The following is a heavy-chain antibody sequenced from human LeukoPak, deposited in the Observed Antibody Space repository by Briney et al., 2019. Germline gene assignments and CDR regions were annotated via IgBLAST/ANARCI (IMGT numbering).Heavy chain of an antibody. CDR2: IYYSGRT. J-gene: IGHJ4*02. D-gene: IGHD6-19*01. CDR1: GGSINRRSDY. V-gene: IGHV4-39*01. Sequence: AETVSLTCTVSGGSINRRSDYLGWSRQPPGTGVEWIGSIYYSGRTHYNPSLKSRVTMSIDTPKNQFSLSLTSVTAADTAVYYCARREWLAYYFDYWGQGTLVTVSS. CDR3: ARREWLAYYFDY.